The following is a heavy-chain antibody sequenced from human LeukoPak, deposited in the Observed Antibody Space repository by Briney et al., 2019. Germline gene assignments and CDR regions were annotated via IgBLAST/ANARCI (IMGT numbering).Heavy chain of an antibody. D-gene: IGHD3-3*01. Sequence: SVKVSCKASGGTFSSYAISWVRQAPGQGLEWMGGIIPIFGTANYAQKFQGRVTITTYESTSTAYMELSSLRSEDTAVYDCARDYVGSGYLNWFDPWGQGTLVTVSS. CDR1: GGTFSSYA. V-gene: IGHV1-69*05. CDR3: ARDYVGSGYLNWFDP. J-gene: IGHJ5*02. CDR2: IIPIFGTA.